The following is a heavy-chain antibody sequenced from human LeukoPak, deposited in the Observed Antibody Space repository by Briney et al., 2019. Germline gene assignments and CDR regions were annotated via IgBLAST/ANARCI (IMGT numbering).Heavy chain of an antibody. D-gene: IGHD2-2*01. CDR3: ARGHCSSTSCYAVGYYYYGMDV. CDR2: ISAYNGNT. CDR1: GYTFTSYG. V-gene: IGHV1-18*01. Sequence: APVKVSCKASGYTFTSYGISWVRQAPGQGLEWMGWISAYNGNTNYAQKLQGRVTMTTDTSTSTAYMELRSLRSDDTAVYYCARGHCSSTSCYAVGYYYYGMDVWGQGATVTVSS. J-gene: IGHJ6*02.